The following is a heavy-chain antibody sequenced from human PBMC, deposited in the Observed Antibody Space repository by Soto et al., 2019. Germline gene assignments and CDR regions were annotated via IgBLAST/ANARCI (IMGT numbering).Heavy chain of an antibody. CDR3: ARDSCSGGSCYLDNWFDP. CDR2: ISAYNGNT. Sequence: ASVKVSCKASGYTFTSYGISWVRQAPGQGLEWMGWISAYNGNTNYAQKLQGRVTMTTDTSTSTAYMELRSLRSDDTAVYYCARDSCSGGSCYLDNWFDPWGPGTLVTVSS. D-gene: IGHD2-15*01. CDR1: GYTFTSYG. V-gene: IGHV1-18*01. J-gene: IGHJ5*02.